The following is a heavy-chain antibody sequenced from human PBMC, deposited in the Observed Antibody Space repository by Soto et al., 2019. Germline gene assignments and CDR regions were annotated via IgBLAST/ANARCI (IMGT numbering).Heavy chain of an antibody. J-gene: IGHJ6*02. Sequence: PSETLSLTCTVSGGPVSSGSYYWSWIRQPPGKGLEWIGYIYYSGSTNYNPSLKSRVTISVDTSKNQFSLKLSSVTAADTAVYYCASATYYDFWSGFYYGMDVWGQGTTVTVSS. D-gene: IGHD3-3*01. V-gene: IGHV4-61*01. CDR1: GGPVSSGSYY. CDR3: ASATYYDFWSGFYYGMDV. CDR2: IYYSGST.